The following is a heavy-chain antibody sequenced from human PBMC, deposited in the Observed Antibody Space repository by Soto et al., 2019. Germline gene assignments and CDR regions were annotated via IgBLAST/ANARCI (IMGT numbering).Heavy chain of an antibody. Sequence: ESLKISCQGSGYSFTSYWIGWVRQMPRKGLEWMGIIYPGDSDTRYSPSFQGQVTISADKSISTAYLQWSSLKASDTAMYYCAMGGERWLQSIDYWGQGTLVTVSS. CDR1: GYSFTSYW. CDR2: IYPGDSDT. V-gene: IGHV5-51*01. D-gene: IGHD5-12*01. J-gene: IGHJ4*02. CDR3: AMGGERWLQSIDY.